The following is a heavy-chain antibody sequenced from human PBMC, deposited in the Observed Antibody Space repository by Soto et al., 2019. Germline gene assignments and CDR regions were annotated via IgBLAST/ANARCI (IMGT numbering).Heavy chain of an antibody. J-gene: IGHJ4*02. CDR1: GLPFDDYS. CDR3: AYSSTPFDY. CDR2: ISWDGADT. Sequence: HPGGSLRLSCAASGLPFDDYSMNWVRQVPGKGLEWVSLISWDGADTYYADSVKGRFTISRDNSKNTLYLQMNSLRAEDTAVYYCAYSSTPFDYWGQGTLVTVSS. V-gene: IGHV3-43*01. D-gene: IGHD6-13*01.